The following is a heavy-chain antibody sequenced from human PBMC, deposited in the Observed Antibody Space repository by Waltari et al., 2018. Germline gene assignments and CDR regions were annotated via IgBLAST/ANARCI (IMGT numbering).Heavy chain of an antibody. V-gene: IGHV1-3*03. D-gene: IGHD5-12*01. CDR3: ARAAVATYQFDY. J-gene: IGHJ4*02. Sequence: QVQLVQSGAEVKKPGASVKVSCKASGYTFTSYAMHWVRQAPGQRLEWMGGINAGNGKTTYSQEFQGRGTITRDTSASTAYRELSSLRSEDMAVYYCARAAVATYQFDYWGQGTLVTVSS. CDR1: GYTFTSYA. CDR2: INAGNGKT.